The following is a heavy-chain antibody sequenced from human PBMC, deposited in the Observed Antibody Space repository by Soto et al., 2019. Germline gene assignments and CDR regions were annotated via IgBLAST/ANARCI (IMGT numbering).Heavy chain of an antibody. CDR3: ARAPYSNAWYRFDL. Sequence: HPGGSLRLSCEASGFTFSGYWTSWVRQAPGKGLEWVADIKHDGSVQYYVDSVKGRLTISRDNAKKQLYLQMNGLRAEDTALYYCARAPYSNAWYRFDLWGQGTLVTVSS. J-gene: IGHJ4*02. V-gene: IGHV3-7*03. CDR2: IKHDGSVQ. D-gene: IGHD4-4*01. CDR1: GFTFSGYW.